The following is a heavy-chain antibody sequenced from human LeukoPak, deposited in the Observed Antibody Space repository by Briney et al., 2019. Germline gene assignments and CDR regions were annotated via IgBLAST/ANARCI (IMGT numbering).Heavy chain of an antibody. V-gene: IGHV3-48*04. J-gene: IGHJ5*02. CDR1: GFTFSSYS. CDR3: ARDYDSSGYSNWFDP. Sequence: GGSLRLSCAASGFTFSSYSMNWVRQAPGKGLEWVSYISSSSSTIYYADSVKGRFTISRDNAKNSLYLQMNSLRAEDTAVYYCARDYDSSGYSNWFDPWGQGTLVTVSS. D-gene: IGHD3-22*01. CDR2: ISSSSSTI.